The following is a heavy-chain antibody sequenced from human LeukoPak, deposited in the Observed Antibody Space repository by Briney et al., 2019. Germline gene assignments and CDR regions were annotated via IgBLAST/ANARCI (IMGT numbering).Heavy chain of an antibody. Sequence: SETLSLTCTVSGGSVSSGSYCWSWIRQPPGKGLEWIGYIYYSGSTNYNPSLKSRVTISVDTSKNQFSLKLSSVTAADTAVYYCARGYGDYYFDYWGQGTLVTVSS. CDR2: IYYSGST. D-gene: IGHD4-17*01. CDR3: ARGYGDYYFDY. CDR1: GGSVSSGSYC. V-gene: IGHV4-61*01. J-gene: IGHJ4*02.